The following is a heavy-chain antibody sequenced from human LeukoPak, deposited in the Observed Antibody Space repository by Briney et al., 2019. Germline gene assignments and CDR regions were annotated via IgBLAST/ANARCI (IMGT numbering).Heavy chain of an antibody. CDR3: ARDQYCSSTSCYSDY. D-gene: IGHD2-2*02. V-gene: IGHV1-18*01. CDR1: GYIFTNFG. Sequence: ASVKVSCKGSGYIFTNFGINWVRQAPGQGLEWMGWISAYNGNTNYAQKLQGRVTMTTDTSTSTAYMELRSLRSDDTAVYYCARDQYCSSTSCYSDYWGQGTLVTVSS. J-gene: IGHJ4*02. CDR2: ISAYNGNT.